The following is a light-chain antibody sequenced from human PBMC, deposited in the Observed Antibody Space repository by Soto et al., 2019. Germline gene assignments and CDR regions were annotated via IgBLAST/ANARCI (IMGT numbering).Light chain of an antibody. CDR1: SSNIGAGYG. Sequence: QSVLTQPPSVSGAPGQRATISCSGSSSNIGAGYGVHWYQQLPGTAPKLLIYANINRPSGVPDRFSGSKSGTSASLAITGLQAEDEADYYCQSYDSSLSVVVFGGGTKLTVL. J-gene: IGLJ2*01. CDR3: QSYDSSLSVVV. V-gene: IGLV1-40*01. CDR2: ANI.